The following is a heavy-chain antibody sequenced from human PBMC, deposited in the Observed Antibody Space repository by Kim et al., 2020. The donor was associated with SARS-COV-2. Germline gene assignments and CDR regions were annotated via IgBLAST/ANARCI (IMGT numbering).Heavy chain of an antibody. Sequence: NDNTKYAQNLQDKVTMTTDTSTSTAYMELRRLRSDDTAVYYCARGRSADVWGQGTTVTVSS. D-gene: IGHD6-25*01. J-gene: IGHJ6*02. V-gene: IGHV1-18*01. CDR3: ARGRSADV. CDR2: NDNT.